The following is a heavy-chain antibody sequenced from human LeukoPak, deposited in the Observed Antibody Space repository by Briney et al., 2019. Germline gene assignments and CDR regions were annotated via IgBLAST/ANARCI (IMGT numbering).Heavy chain of an antibody. CDR1: GFSLINSD. D-gene: IGHD5-24*01. CDR2: IHYDGSEK. J-gene: IGHJ3*02. CDR3: ARNRVGFHYADAFDM. Sequence: GGSLRLSCAASGFSLINSDMHWVRQATGKGPEWVAFIHYDGSEKRYADSLKGRFTISRDNSKNTLYLQMNSLRGEDAAVYYCARNRVGFHYADAFDMWGQGTMVTVSS. V-gene: IGHV3-30*02.